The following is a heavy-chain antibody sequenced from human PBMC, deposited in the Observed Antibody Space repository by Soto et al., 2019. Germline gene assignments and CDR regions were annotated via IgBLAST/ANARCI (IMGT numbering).Heavy chain of an antibody. CDR3: ARDKLEMATIFDS. Sequence: VASVKVSCKASGYTFTSRGISWVRQAPGQGLEWMGWISPYNGNTDYAQKVQGRVAMTTDTSTSTAYMELRSLRSDDTAVYYCARDKLEMATIFDSWGQGALVTV. CDR1: GYTFTSRG. D-gene: IGHD5-12*01. CDR2: ISPYNGNT. V-gene: IGHV1-18*01. J-gene: IGHJ4*02.